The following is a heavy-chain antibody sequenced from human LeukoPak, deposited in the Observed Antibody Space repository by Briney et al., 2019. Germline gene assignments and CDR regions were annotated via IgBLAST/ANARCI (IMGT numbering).Heavy chain of an antibody. CDR2: ISWNSDSI. J-gene: IGHJ3*02. CDR3: AKGEVATGHDAFDI. D-gene: IGHD1-1*01. CDR1: GLSFGDYA. V-gene: IGHV3-9*01. Sequence: PGGSLRLSCAASGLSFGDYAMHWVRQAPGKGLEWVSGISWNSDSIGYADSVKGRFTISRDHAKNSLYLQMDSLRIEDTALYYCAKGEVATGHDAFDIWGQGTMVTVSS.